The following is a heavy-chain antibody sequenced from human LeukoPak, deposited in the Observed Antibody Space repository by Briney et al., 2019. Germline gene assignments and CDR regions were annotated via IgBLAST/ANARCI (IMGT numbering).Heavy chain of an antibody. V-gene: IGHV3-21*01. D-gene: IGHD3-10*01. Sequence: GGSLRLSCAASGFTFSSYSMNWVRQAPGKGLEWVSSISSSSRYIYYADSVKGRFTVSRDNAKNSLYLQMNSLRAEDTAVYYCARDPPYGSGSYVDYWGQETLVTVSS. CDR1: GFTFSSYS. CDR2: ISSSSRYI. CDR3: ARDPPYGSGSYVDY. J-gene: IGHJ4*02.